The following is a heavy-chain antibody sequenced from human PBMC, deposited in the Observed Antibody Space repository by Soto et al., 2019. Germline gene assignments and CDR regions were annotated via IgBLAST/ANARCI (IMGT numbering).Heavy chain of an antibody. Sequence: GGSLRLSCAASGFTFSSYAMSWVRQAPGKGLEWVSAISGSGGSTYYADSVKGRFTISRDNSKNTLYLQMNSLRAEDTAVYYGSKDLVRWDFWGGYYYYYGMDVWGQGTTVTVSS. CDR2: ISGSGGST. CDR1: GFTFSSYA. CDR3: SKDLVRWDFWGGYYYYYGMDV. D-gene: IGHD3-3*01. J-gene: IGHJ6*02. V-gene: IGHV3-23*01.